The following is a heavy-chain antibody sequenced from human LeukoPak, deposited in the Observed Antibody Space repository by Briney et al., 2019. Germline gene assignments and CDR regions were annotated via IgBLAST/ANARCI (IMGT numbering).Heavy chain of an antibody. CDR3: ARESRPKITMVRGVIGWFDP. D-gene: IGHD3-10*01. Sequence: SQTLSLTCAISGDSVSSNSAAWNWIRQSPSRGLEWLGRTYYRSKWYNDYAVSVKSRITINPDTSKNQFSLQLNSVTPEDTAVYYCARESRPKITMVRGVIGWFDPWGQGTLVTVSS. CDR1: GDSVSSNSAA. J-gene: IGHJ5*02. CDR2: TYYRSKWYN. V-gene: IGHV6-1*01.